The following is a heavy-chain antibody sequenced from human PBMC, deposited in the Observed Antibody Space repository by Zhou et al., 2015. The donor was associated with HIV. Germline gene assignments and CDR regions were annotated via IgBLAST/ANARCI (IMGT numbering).Heavy chain of an antibody. V-gene: IGHV1-69*01. CDR2: IIPIFGTV. CDR3: ARDRLWRSGPVGYFQH. Sequence: QVQLVQSGAEVKKPGSSVKVSCKASGGTFNNYAISWVRQAPGQGLEWMGGIIPIFGTVHYTQRFQGRVTITADESTSTAYLELSSLRSEDTAVYYCARDRLWRSGPVGYFQHWGQGTLVTVSS. CDR1: GGTFNNYA. J-gene: IGHJ1*01. D-gene: IGHD2-15*01.